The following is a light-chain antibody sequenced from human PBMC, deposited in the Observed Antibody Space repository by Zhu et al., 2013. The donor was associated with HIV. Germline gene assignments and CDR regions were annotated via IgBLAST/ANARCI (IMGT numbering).Light chain of an antibody. Sequence: QSVLTQPPSASGTPGQRVPISCSGSSSNIGRNYVYWYQQVPGTAPKLLIYRNNQRPSGVPDRFSGSKSGASATLGISGLQTGDEADYYCGTWDSSLTGVVFGGGTKLTVL. CDR2: RNN. CDR1: SSNIGRNY. CDR3: GTWDSSLTGVV. V-gene: IGLV1-47*01. J-gene: IGLJ3*02.